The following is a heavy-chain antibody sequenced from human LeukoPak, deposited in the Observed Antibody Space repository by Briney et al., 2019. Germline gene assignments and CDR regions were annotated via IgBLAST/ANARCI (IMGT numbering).Heavy chain of an antibody. CDR2: INPNSGGT. V-gene: IGHV1-2*02. Sequence: ASVKVSCKASGYTFTGYYMHWVRQAPGQGLEWMGWINPNSGGTNYAQKFQGRVTMTRDTPISTAYMELSRLRSDDTAVYYCARDPLFPYYFDYWGQGTLVTVSS. CDR3: ARDPLFPYYFDY. CDR1: GYTFTGYY. J-gene: IGHJ4*02. D-gene: IGHD3-3*01.